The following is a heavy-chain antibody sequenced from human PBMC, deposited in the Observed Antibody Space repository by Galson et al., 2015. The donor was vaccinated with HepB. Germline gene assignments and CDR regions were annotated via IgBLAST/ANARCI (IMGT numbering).Heavy chain of an antibody. V-gene: IGHV3-74*01. J-gene: IGHJ4*02. CDR2: VSSDGSTT. D-gene: IGHD1-26*01. CDR1: GFNFGNYW. CDR3: ASTGVSDFDY. Sequence: SLRLSCAASGFNFGNYWMHWVRQSPGMGLVWVSRVSSDGSTTTYADSVKGRFTISRDNTKNSLYLQMNSLRAEDTAVYYCASTGVSDFDYWGQGTLVTVSS.